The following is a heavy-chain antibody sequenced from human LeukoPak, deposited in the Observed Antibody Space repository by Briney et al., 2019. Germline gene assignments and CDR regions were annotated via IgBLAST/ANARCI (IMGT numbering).Heavy chain of an antibody. Sequence: ASVNDSCKASGYTFTSYGISWVRQAPGQGLEWMGWISPYNGNTHYTQKLQGRVTMTTDTSTSTAYMELRSLRSDDTAVYYCAREGETGTRHNDYWGQGTLVTVSS. CDR2: ISPYNGNT. CDR3: AREGETGTRHNDY. D-gene: IGHD1-7*01. CDR1: GYTFTSYG. J-gene: IGHJ4*02. V-gene: IGHV1-18*01.